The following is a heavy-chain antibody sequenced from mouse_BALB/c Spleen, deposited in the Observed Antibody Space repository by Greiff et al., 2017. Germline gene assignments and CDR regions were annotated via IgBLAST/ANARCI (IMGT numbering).Heavy chain of an antibody. CDR3: ARRDGSSYYYAMDY. D-gene: IGHD1-1*01. CDR1: GYAFSSSW. V-gene: IGHV1S26*01. CDR2: INPSTGYT. Sequence: QVQLQQSGPELVKPGASVKISCKASGYAFSSSWMNWVKQRPGQGLEWIGYINPSTGYTEYNQKFKDKATLTADKSSSTAYMQLSSLTSEDSAVYYCARRDGSSYYYAMDYWGQGTSVTVSS. J-gene: IGHJ4*01.